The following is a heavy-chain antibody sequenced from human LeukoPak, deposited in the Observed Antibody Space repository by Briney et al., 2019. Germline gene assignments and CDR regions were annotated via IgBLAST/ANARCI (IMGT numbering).Heavy chain of an antibody. V-gene: IGHV4-34*01. Sequence: SETLSLTCAVYGGSFSGYYWSWIRQPPEKGLEWIGEINHSGSTNYNPSLKSRVTISVDTSKNQFSLKLSSVTAADTAVYYCARVAVYYYYYYMDVWGKGTTVTVSS. CDR2: INHSGST. CDR1: GGSFSGYY. CDR3: ARVAVYYYYYYMDV. J-gene: IGHJ6*03.